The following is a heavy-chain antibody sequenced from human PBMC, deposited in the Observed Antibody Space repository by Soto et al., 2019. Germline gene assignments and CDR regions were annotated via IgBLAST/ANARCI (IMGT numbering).Heavy chain of an antibody. CDR2: IYWDDDK. CDR3: ATRWLTWRFDY. J-gene: IGHJ4*02. Sequence: QITLKESGPTLVKPTHTLTLTCTFSGFSLSTSGVGVGWIRQPPGKALEWLALIYWDDDKRYSPSLKSRLTIPKDTPKNQGVLTMNNSAPVDTATSYRATRWLTWRFDYWRQVNLVDLAS. V-gene: IGHV2-5*02. CDR1: GFSLSTSGVG. D-gene: IGHD3-22*01.